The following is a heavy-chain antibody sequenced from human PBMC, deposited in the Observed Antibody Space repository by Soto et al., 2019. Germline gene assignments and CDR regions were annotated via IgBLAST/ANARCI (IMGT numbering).Heavy chain of an antibody. CDR3: ARSNWYSEY. D-gene: IGHD7-27*01. V-gene: IGHV4-59*11. CDR2: IYYTGST. Sequence: QVQLQESGPGLVKPSETLSLTCTVSGGSINNHYWSWIRQPPGKGLEWIGYIYYTGSTNYNPSLKSRVTISVDTSKNQFSLNLTSLTAAGTAIYYCARSNWYSEYWGQGTLVTVSS. J-gene: IGHJ4*02. CDR1: GGSINNHY.